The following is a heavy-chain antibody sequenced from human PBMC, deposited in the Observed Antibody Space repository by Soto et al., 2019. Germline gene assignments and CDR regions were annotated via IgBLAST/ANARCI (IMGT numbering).Heavy chain of an antibody. CDR1: GYTFTSYG. V-gene: IGHV1-18*01. Sequence: ASVKVSCKASGYTFTSYGISWLRQAPGQGLEWMGWISPYNGNPNHAQKLQGRVSMTTDTSTTTAYMELRSLSSDDTAVYYCARARYGSGWYFYLDYWGQGTLVTVSS. CDR2: ISPYNGNP. D-gene: IGHD6-13*01. J-gene: IGHJ4*02. CDR3: ARARYGSGWYFYLDY.